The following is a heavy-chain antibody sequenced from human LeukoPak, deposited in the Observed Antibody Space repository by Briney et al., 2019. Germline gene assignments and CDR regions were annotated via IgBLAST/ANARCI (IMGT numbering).Heavy chain of an antibody. V-gene: IGHV3-21*01. CDR2: ITSGSSYI. CDR3: VGYHGYFSAMDV. D-gene: IGHD4-17*01. Sequence: GGSLRLSCAASGFTFNSFSMNWVRQAPGKGLEWVSSITSGSSYIYYADSVQGRFTVSRDNVKNSLFLQMNSLRGEDTAVYYCVGYHGYFSAMDVWGQGTAVTVSS. CDR1: GFTFNSFS. J-gene: IGHJ6*02.